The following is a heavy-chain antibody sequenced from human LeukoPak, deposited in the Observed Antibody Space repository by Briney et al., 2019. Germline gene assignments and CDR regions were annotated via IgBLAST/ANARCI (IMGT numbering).Heavy chain of an antibody. CDR1: GFTFSSYA. CDR2: ISGRGGST. Sequence: GGSLRLSCAASGFTFSSYAMSCVRQAPGKGLEGGSAISGRGGSTYYADSVKGRFTISRDNSKNTLYLQMNSLRAEDTAVYYCAKDRSASDYWGQGTLVTVSS. V-gene: IGHV3-23*01. D-gene: IGHD6-6*01. J-gene: IGHJ4*02. CDR3: AKDRSASDY.